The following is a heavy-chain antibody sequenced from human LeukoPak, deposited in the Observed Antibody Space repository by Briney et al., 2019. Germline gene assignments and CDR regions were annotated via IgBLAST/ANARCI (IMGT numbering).Heavy chain of an antibody. CDR2: IRYDGSNK. CDR1: GFTFSSYE. D-gene: IGHD3-9*01. V-gene: IGHV3-30*02. J-gene: IGHJ4*02. Sequence: GGSLRLSCAASGFTFSSYEMNWVRQAPGKGLEWVAFIRYDGSNKYHADSVKGRFTISRDNSKNTLYLQMNSLRAEDTAVYYCAKSMDILTGYLWSLDYWGQGTLVTVSS. CDR3: AKSMDILTGYLWSLDY.